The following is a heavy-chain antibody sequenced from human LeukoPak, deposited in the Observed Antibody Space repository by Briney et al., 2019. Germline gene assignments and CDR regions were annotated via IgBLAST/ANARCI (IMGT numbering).Heavy chain of an antibody. CDR2: ISYDGSNK. CDR3: ARDPGSYTSY. J-gene: IGHJ4*02. D-gene: IGHD1-26*01. V-gene: IGHV3-30*04. CDR1: GFTFSSYA. Sequence: GGSLRLSCAASGFTFSSYAMHWVRQAPGKGLEWVAVISYDGSNKYYADSAKGRFTISRDNSKNTLYLQMNSLRAEDTAVYYCARDPGSYTSYWGQGTLVTVSS.